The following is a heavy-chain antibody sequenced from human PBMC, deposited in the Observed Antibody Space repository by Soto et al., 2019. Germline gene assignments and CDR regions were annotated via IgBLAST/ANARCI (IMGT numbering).Heavy chain of an antibody. D-gene: IGHD2-2*01. Sequence: HPGGSLRLSCAASGFTVSSNYMSWVRQAPGKGLEWVSVIYSGGSTYYADSVKGRFTISRDNSKNTLYLQMNSLRAEDTAVYYCARGYCSSTSCFDYWGQGTLVTVSS. CDR3: ARGYCSSTSCFDY. J-gene: IGHJ4*02. V-gene: IGHV3-53*01. CDR2: IYSGGST. CDR1: GFTVSSNY.